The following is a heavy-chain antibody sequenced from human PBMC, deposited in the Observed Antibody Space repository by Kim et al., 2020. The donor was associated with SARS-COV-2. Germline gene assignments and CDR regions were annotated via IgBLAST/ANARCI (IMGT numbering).Heavy chain of an antibody. D-gene: IGHD2-2*01. Sequence: GGSLRLSCAASGFTFSTYSVNWVRQAPGKGLEWVSTISSNSYYIYYADSVKGRFTISRDNPENSLYLQMSSLRAEDTAVYYCARDLSLGMPKGFDYWGQGPLVTVSS. CDR2: ISSNSYYI. V-gene: IGHV3-21*06. J-gene: IGHJ4*02. CDR3: ARDLSLGMPKGFDY. CDR1: GFTFSTYS.